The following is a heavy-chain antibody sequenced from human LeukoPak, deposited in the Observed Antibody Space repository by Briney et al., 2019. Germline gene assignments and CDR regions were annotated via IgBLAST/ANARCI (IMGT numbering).Heavy chain of an antibody. D-gene: IGHD5/OR15-5a*01. V-gene: IGHV4-34*01. CDR3: ASSFYDLLVYFDY. Sequence: PSETLSLTCAVYGGSFSGYYWSWIRQPPGKGLEWIGEINHSGSTNYNPSLKSRVTISVDTSKNQFSLKLSSVTAADTAVYYCASSFYDLLVYFDYWGQGTLVTVSS. CDR2: INHSGST. CDR1: GGSFSGYY. J-gene: IGHJ4*02.